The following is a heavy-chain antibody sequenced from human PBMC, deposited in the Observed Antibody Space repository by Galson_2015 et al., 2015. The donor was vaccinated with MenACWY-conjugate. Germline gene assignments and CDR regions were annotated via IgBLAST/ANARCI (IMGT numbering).Heavy chain of an antibody. CDR1: GFTFSSYS. Sequence: SLKLSCAASGFTFSSYSMNWVRQAPGKGLEWVSYISSSSSTIYHADSVKGRFTISRDNAKNSLYLQMNSLRDEDTAVYYCARDVWGYSGYGYGMDVWGQVTTVTVSS. CDR3: ARDVWGYSGYGYGMDV. V-gene: IGHV3-48*02. CDR2: ISSSSSTI. D-gene: IGHD5-12*01. J-gene: IGHJ6*02.